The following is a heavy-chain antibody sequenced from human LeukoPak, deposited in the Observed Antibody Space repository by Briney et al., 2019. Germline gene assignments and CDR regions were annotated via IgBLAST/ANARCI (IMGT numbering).Heavy chain of an antibody. J-gene: IGHJ4*02. D-gene: IGHD6-13*01. CDR1: GFTFSSYW. CDR3: ARGGSWYSSSWNLDY. V-gene: IGHV3-7*01. CDR2: IKQDGSEK. Sequence: GGSLRLSCAASGFTFSSYWMSWVRQAPGKGLEWVANIKQDGSEKYYVDSVKGRFTISRDNAKNSLYLQMNSLRAEDTAVYYCARGGSWYSSSWNLDYWGQGTLVTVSS.